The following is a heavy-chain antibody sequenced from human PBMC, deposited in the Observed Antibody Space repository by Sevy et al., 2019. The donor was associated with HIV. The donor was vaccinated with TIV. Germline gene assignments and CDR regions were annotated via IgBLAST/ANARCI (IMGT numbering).Heavy chain of an antibody. CDR3: ARRETKLGYCSSTSCYVDYGMDV. J-gene: IGHJ6*02. V-gene: IGHV1-2*06. CDR1: GYTFTGYY. D-gene: IGHD2-2*01. CDR2: INPNSGGT. Sequence: ASVKVSCKASGYTFTGYYMHWVRQAPGQGLEWMGRINPNSGGTNYAQKFQGRVTMTRDTSISTAYMELSRLRSDDTAVYYCARRETKLGYCSSTSCYVDYGMDVWGQGTTVTVSS.